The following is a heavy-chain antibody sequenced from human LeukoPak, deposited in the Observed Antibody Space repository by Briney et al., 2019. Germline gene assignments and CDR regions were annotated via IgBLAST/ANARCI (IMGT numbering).Heavy chain of an antibody. J-gene: IGHJ4*02. Sequence: PSQTLSLTCTVSGGSISSDTCYWSWIRQPAGKGLEWIGRMYNSGSTNYNPSLKSRVTISVDTSKNQFSLKLSSVTAADTAVYYCARAIFGVVGGDFDYWGQGTLVTVSS. V-gene: IGHV4-61*02. CDR2: MYNSGST. CDR3: ARAIFGVVGGDFDY. D-gene: IGHD3-3*01. CDR1: GGSISSDTCY.